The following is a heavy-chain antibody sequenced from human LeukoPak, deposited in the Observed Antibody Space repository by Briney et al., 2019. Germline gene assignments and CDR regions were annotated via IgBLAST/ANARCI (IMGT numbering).Heavy chain of an antibody. CDR3: AREGLGELTLDW. CDR2: ISTDNGDT. Sequence: ASVKVSCKSSGYTFTTYGITWVRQAPGQGLEWMGWISTDNGDTNYAQKLQGRVTMTTDTSTSTAYMELRSLRSDDTAVYYCAREGLGELTLDWWGQGTLVTVSS. CDR1: GYTFTTYG. J-gene: IGHJ4*02. D-gene: IGHD3-16*01. V-gene: IGHV1-18*01.